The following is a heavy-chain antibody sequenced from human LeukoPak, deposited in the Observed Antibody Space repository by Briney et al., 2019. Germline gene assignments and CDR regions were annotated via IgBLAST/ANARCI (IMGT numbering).Heavy chain of an antibody. J-gene: IGHJ4*02. V-gene: IGHV4-34*01. D-gene: IGHD2-2*02. CDR2: INHSGST. CDR1: GGSFSGYC. Sequence: SETLSLTCAVYGGSFSGYCWSWIRQPPGKGLEWIGEINHSGSTNYNPTLKSRVTISVDTSKNQFSLKLSSVTAADTAVYYCARGHSYCSSTSCYTDFDYWGQGTLVTVSS. CDR3: ARGHSYCSSTSCYTDFDY.